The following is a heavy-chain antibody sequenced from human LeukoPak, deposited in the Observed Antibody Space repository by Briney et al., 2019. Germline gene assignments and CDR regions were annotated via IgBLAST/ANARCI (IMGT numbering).Heavy chain of an antibody. V-gene: IGHV4-59*08. CDR2: IYYSGST. CDR1: GGSISSYY. D-gene: IGHD3-10*01. J-gene: IGHJ6*03. Sequence: SETLSLTCTVSGGSISSYYWSWIRQPPGKGLGWIGYIYYSGSTNYNPSLKSRVTISVDTSKNQFSLKLSSVTAADTAVYYCARHYYGSGSPPYYYYYMDVWGKGTTVTVSS. CDR3: ARHYYGSGSPPYYYYYMDV.